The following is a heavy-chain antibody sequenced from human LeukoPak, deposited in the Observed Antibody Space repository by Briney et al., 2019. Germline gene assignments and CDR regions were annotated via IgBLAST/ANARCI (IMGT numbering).Heavy chain of an antibody. V-gene: IGHV4-31*03. Sequence: SQTLSLTCTVSGGSISSGGYYWGWIRQHPGKGLEWIGYIYYSGSTYYNPSLKSRVTISVDTSKNQFSLKLSSVTAADTAVYYCARGSRYDILTGYPEYNWFDPWGQGTLVTVSS. CDR3: ARGSRYDILTGYPEYNWFDP. D-gene: IGHD3-9*01. CDR1: GGSISSGGYY. J-gene: IGHJ5*02. CDR2: IYYSGST.